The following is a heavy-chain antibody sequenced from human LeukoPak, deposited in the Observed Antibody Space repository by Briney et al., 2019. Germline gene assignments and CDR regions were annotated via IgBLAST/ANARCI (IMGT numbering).Heavy chain of an antibody. J-gene: IGHJ6*02. CDR1: GFTFSDYY. D-gene: IGHD4-17*01. CDR2: ISSSGSTI. CDR3: ARFATSTVTTFTYYYYGMDV. Sequence: PGGSLRLPCAASGFTFSDYYMSWIRRAPGKGLEWVSYISSSGSTIYYADSVKGRFTISRDNAKNSLYLQMNSLRAEDTAVYYCARFATSTVTTFTYYYYGMDVWGQGTTVTVSS. V-gene: IGHV3-11*01.